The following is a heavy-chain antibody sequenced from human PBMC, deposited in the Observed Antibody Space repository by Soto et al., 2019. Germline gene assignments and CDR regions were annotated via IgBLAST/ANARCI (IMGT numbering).Heavy chain of an antibody. CDR1: GYTFTSYD. Sequence: ASVKVSCKASGYTFTSYDINWVRQATGQGLEWMGWMNPNSGNTGYAQKFQGRVTMTRNTSISTAYMELSSLRSEDTAVYYCARGDIQLERHWDYFDYWGQGTLVTVSS. CDR2: MNPNSGNT. V-gene: IGHV1-8*01. D-gene: IGHD1-1*01. CDR3: ARGDIQLERHWDYFDY. J-gene: IGHJ4*02.